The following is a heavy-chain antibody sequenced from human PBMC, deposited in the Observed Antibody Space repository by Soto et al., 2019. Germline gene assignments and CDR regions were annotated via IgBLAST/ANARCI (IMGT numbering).Heavy chain of an antibody. CDR2: IYYSGST. Sequence: SETLSLTCTVSGGSISSSSYYWGWIRQPPGKGLEWIGSIYYSGSTYYNPSLKSRVTISVDTSKNQFSLKLSSVTAADTAVYYCARRGDYVWGSYRYGAFDIWGQGTMVTVSS. CDR3: ARRGDYVWGSYRYGAFDI. J-gene: IGHJ3*02. CDR1: GGSISSSSYY. D-gene: IGHD3-16*02. V-gene: IGHV4-39*01.